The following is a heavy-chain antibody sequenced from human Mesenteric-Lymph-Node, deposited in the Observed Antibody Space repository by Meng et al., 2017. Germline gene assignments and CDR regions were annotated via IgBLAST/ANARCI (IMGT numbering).Heavy chain of an antibody. V-gene: IGHV3-7*01. CDR3: TRISLHTFSDN. CDR1: GFTFSRSS. J-gene: IGHJ4*02. CDR2: INNDGSSQ. D-gene: IGHD2/OR15-2a*01. Sequence: GESLKISCAASGFTFSRSSMNWVRQVPGKGLEWVANINNDGSSQFYVDSVKGRFTISRDNAKNSLSLQMDSLRVEDTAVYYCTRISLHTFSDNWGQGTLVTVSS.